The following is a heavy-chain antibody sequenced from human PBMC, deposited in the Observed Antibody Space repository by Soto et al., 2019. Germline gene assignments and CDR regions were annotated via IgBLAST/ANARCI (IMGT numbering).Heavy chain of an antibody. D-gene: IGHD3-3*01. CDR2: IDGSGYT. Sequence: PSETLTLTCTVSGGSISTGGYYWSRHRQYPGKGLEWLGYIDGSGYTFYNPSLQSRLTLSMDTSKNQFSLKLSSETAADTAVYFCARKQAGFFYGIDYWGQGTLVTVSS. V-gene: IGHV4-31*03. CDR3: ARKQAGFFYGIDY. J-gene: IGHJ4*02. CDR1: GGSISTGGYY.